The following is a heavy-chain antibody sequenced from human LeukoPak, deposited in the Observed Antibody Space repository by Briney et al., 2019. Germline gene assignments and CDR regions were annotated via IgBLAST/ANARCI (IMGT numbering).Heavy chain of an antibody. CDR2: INPNSGGT. CDR1: GYTFTSYD. Sequence: ASVKVSCKASGYTFTSYDINWVRQATGQGLEWMGWINPNSGGTNYAQKFQGRVTITRDTSISTAYMELSRLRSDDTAVYYCARDPTGAAYYDSSGYLYFDYWGQGTLVTVSS. V-gene: IGHV1-2*02. CDR3: ARDPTGAAYYDSSGYLYFDY. D-gene: IGHD3-22*01. J-gene: IGHJ4*02.